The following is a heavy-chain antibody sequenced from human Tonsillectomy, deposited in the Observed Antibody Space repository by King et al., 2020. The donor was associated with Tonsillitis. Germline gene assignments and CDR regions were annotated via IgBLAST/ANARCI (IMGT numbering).Heavy chain of an antibody. CDR3: ARDQPVGSTRFDY. CDR2: IHTSGST. D-gene: IGHD2-2*01. CDR1: GASMTTYY. Sequence: QLQESGPGLVKPSETLSLTCTVSGASMTTYYWTWIRQPAEKGLEWIGRIHTSGSTSYNPFLESRVTMSVDTSKTQFSLKLTSMTAADTAVYYCARDQPVGSTRFDYWGQGSLVTVSS. V-gene: IGHV4-4*07. J-gene: IGHJ4*02.